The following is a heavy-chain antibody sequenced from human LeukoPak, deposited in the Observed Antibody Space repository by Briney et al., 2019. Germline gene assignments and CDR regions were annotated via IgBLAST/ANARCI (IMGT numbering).Heavy chain of an antibody. CDR1: GFTFSSYE. CDR2: ISSSGSTI. D-gene: IGHD4-17*01. V-gene: IGHV3-48*03. CDR3: ASISDYGDYPWTLDY. Sequence: AGGSLRLSCAASGFTFSSYEMNWVRQAPGKGLEWVSYISSSGSTIYYADSVKGRFTISRDNAKNSLYLQMNSLRAEDTAVYYCASISDYGDYPWTLDYWGQGTLVTVSS. J-gene: IGHJ4*02.